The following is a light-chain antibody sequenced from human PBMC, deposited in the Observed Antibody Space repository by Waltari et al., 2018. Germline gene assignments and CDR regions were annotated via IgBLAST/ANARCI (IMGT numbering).Light chain of an antibody. Sequence: QSALTQPRSVSGSPGQSVTISCTGTSSDVGGYNYVSWYQQHPDKAPKLMIYDVSKRPSVVPDRFSGSKSGNTASLTISGLQAEDEADYYCCSYAGSFWVFGGGTKLTVL. CDR1: SSDVGGYNY. CDR3: CSYAGSFWV. V-gene: IGLV2-11*01. CDR2: DVS. J-gene: IGLJ3*02.